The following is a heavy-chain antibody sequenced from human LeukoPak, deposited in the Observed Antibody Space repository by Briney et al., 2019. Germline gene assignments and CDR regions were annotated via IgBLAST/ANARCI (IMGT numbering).Heavy chain of an antibody. V-gene: IGHV1-2*02. D-gene: IGHD3-3*01. CDR3: ARPRVAEYIFDY. J-gene: IGHJ4*02. Sequence: ASVTVSCKASGYTFTDYYMHWVRQAPGQGLEWMGWINPNSGGTNYAQKFQGRVTMTRDTSISTAYMELSRLRSDDTAVYYCARPRVAEYIFDYWGQGTLVTVSS. CDR1: GYTFTDYY. CDR2: INPNSGGT.